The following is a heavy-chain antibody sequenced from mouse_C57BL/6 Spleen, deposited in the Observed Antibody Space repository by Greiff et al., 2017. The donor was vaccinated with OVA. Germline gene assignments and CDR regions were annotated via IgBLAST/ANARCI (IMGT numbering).Heavy chain of an antibody. V-gene: IGHV1-42*01. CDR2: INPSTGGT. CDR1: GYSFTGYY. J-gene: IGHJ1*03. D-gene: IGHD1-1*02. CDR3: ARRWDWYFDV. Sequence: VQLQQSGPELVKPGASVKISCKASGYSFTGYYMNWVKQSPEKSLEWIGEINPSTGGTTYNQKFKAKATLTVDKSSSTAYMQRKSLTSEDSAVYYCARRWDWYFDVWGTGTTVTVSS.